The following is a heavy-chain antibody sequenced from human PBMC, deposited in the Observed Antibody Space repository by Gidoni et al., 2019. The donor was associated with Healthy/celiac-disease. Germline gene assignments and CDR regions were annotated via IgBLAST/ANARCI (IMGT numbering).Heavy chain of an antibody. CDR3: ARRNLLETTELGDAFDI. CDR1: GCSIRTRSYY. Sequence: QLQLQESGPGLVKPSETPSLTCTVPGCSIRTRSYYWGWIRQPPGKGLEWIGSIYYSGSTYYNPSLKSRVTISVDTSKNQFSLKLSSVTAADTAVYYCARRNLLETTELGDAFDIWGQGTMVTVSS. CDR2: IYYSGST. J-gene: IGHJ3*02. D-gene: IGHD7-27*01. V-gene: IGHV4-39*01.